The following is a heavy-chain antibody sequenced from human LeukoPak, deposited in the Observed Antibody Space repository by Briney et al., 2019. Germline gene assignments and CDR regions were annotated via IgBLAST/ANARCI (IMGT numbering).Heavy chain of an antibody. V-gene: IGHV3-33*01. Sequence: GGSLRLSCAASGFTFSSYGMHWVRQAPGKGLEWVAVIWYDGSNKYYADSVKGRFTISRDNSKNTLYLQMNSLRAEDTAVHYCARDRAVTTCMDYWGQGTLVTVSS. D-gene: IGHD4-11*01. CDR2: IWYDGSNK. CDR3: ARDRAVTTCMDY. J-gene: IGHJ4*02. CDR1: GFTFSSYG.